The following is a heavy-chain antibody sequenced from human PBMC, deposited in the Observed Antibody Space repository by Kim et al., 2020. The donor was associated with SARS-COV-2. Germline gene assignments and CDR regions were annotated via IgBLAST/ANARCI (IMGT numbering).Heavy chain of an antibody. D-gene: IGHD3-16*01. CDR3: ARAALRGDDALDI. V-gene: IGHV3-74*01. CDR2: INRDGSST. Sequence: GGSLRLSCAASGFTLSTSWMHWVRQAPGKGTVWVSRINRDGSSTTYADSVKGRFTVSRDNAKNTLYLQMNSLTAEDTAVFYCARAALRGDDALDIGGQGTTATVSS. J-gene: IGHJ3*02. CDR1: GFTLSTSW.